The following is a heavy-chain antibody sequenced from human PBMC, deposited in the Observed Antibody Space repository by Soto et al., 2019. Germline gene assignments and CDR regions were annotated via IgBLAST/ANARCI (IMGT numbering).Heavy chain of an antibody. CDR1: GGSITDYS. CDR3: ARDQGVVVTADNWFDP. J-gene: IGHJ5*02. V-gene: IGHV4-4*07. CDR2: IFSSGST. Sequence: PSETLSLTCTVSGGSITDYSWVWIRQPAGKGLEWIGRIFSSGSTNYNPSLKGRITMSLDTSKNQFSLKVTSATATDTAVYFCARDQGVVVTADNWFDPWGQGILVTVSS. D-gene: IGHD2-21*02.